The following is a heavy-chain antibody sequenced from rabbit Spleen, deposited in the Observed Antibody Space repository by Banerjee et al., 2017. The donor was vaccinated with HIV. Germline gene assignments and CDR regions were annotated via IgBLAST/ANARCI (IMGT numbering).Heavy chain of an antibody. Sequence: QEQLEESGGDLVKPEGSLTLTCKASGFDLSRYWMCWVRQAPGKGLEWIGCIYAGTSGSTYYASWAKGRFTISKTSSTTVTLQMTSLTAADTATYFCARAVYGGDGYDLWGQGTLVTVS. CDR1: GFDLSRYW. V-gene: IGHV1S45*01. CDR3: ARAVYGGDGYDL. D-gene: IGHD6-1*01. CDR2: IYAGTSGST. J-gene: IGHJ4*01.